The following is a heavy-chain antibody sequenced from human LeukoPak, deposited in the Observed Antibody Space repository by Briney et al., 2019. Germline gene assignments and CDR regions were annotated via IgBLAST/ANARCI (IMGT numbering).Heavy chain of an antibody. V-gene: IGHV3-48*03. CDR3: ARDRCSSTSCYVTY. Sequence: GGTLRLSCVGSGFTFSDYEMNWVRQAPGKGLEWVSYISSSGGTIYYADSAKGRFTISRDNAKNSLYLQMNSLRAEDTAVYYCARDRCSSTSCYVTYWGQGTLVTVPS. J-gene: IGHJ4*02. CDR2: ISSSGGTI. D-gene: IGHD2-2*01. CDR1: GFTFSDYE.